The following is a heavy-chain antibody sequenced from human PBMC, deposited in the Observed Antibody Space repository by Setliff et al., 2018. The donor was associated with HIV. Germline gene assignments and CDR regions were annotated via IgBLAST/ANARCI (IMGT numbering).Heavy chain of an antibody. CDR3: ARGSAVTGTLEY. Sequence: PSETLSLTCSVSGGSISSGTYYWSWIPQPAGKGLEWIGHIFSTGSTNYNPSLKSRVIMSADTSKNQFSLRLTSLTAADTAMYYCARGSAVTGTLEYWGQGTLVTVSS. V-gene: IGHV4-61*09. CDR1: GGSISSGTYY. CDR2: IFSTGST. J-gene: IGHJ4*02. D-gene: IGHD6-19*01.